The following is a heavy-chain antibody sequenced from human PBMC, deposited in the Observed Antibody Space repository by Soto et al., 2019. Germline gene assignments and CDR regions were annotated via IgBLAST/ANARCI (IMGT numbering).Heavy chain of an antibody. Sequence: QVQLVESGGGVVQPGRSLRLSCAASGFTFSSYAMHWVRQAPGKGLEWVAVISYDGSNKYYADSVKGRFTISRDNSKNTLYLQMNSLRAEDTELYYCARDAIAARRLPSSYYYGMDVWGQGTTVTVSS. D-gene: IGHD6-6*01. CDR3: ARDAIAARRLPSSYYYGMDV. CDR1: GFTFSSYA. J-gene: IGHJ6*02. V-gene: IGHV3-30-3*01. CDR2: ISYDGSNK.